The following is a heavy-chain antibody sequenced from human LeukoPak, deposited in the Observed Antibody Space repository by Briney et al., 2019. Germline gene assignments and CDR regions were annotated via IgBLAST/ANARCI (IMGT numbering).Heavy chain of an antibody. CDR1: GYTFTGYY. CDR3: ARDYGDSNPEGDY. D-gene: IGHD4-11*01. V-gene: IGHV1-2*06. J-gene: IGHJ4*02. CDR2: INPNSGGT. Sequence: ASVKVSCKAPGYTFTGYYMHWVRQAPGQGLEWMGRINPNSGGTNYAQKFQGRVTMTRDTSISTAYMELSRLRSDDTAVYYCARDYGDSNPEGDYWGQGTLVTVSS.